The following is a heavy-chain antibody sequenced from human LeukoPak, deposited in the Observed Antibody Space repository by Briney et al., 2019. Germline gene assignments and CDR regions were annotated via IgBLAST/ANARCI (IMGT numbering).Heavy chain of an antibody. CDR1: GFTFRTSG. J-gene: IGHJ4*02. V-gene: IGHV3-48*01. CDR2: ISSSGTTS. Sequence: GGSLRLSCAASGFTFRTSGMNWVRQAPGKGLEWVSYISSSGTTSSYAQSVKGRFTITRDNAQNSLTLHMNTLRADDTAVYYCAKDGRTHFDHWGQGTLVTVSS. D-gene: IGHD3/OR15-3a*01. CDR3: AKDGRTHFDH.